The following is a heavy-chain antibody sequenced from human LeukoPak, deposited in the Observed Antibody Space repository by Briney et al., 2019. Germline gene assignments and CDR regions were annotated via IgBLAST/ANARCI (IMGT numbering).Heavy chain of an antibody. CDR3: ARGPDFWSGYNFDY. CDR2: IYHSGST. CDR1: GYSISSGYY. J-gene: IGHJ4*02. D-gene: IGHD3-3*01. V-gene: IGHV4-38-2*02. Sequence: PSETLSLTCTVSGYSISSGYYWGWIRQPPGKGLEWIGSIYHSGSTYYNPSLKSRVTISVDTSKNQFSLKLSSVTAADTAVYYCARGPDFWSGYNFDYWGQGTLVTVSS.